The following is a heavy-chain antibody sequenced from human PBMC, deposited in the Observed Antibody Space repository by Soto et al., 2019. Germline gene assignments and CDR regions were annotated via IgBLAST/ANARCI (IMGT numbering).Heavy chain of an antibody. CDR2: IIPIFDTR. D-gene: IGHD6-19*01. J-gene: IGHJ6*02. CDR3: AREGVVVAGKYSYYGMDS. CDR1: AGTFSSYA. V-gene: IGHV1-69*12. Sequence: QVQLVQSGAEVKKPGSSVKVSCKASAGTFSSYAISWVRQAPGQGLEWMGRIIPIFDTRNYAQKFQGRVTLIADEATRTAYMELNSLTSEDTAVYYCAREGVVVAGKYSYYGMDSWGQGTTVTVSS.